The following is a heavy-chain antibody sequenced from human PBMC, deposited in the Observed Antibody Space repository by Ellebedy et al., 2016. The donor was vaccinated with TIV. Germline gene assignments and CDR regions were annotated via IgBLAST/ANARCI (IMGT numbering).Heavy chain of an antibody. CDR2: IKPDGSDK. V-gene: IGHV3-7*01. Sequence: GESLKISCAASGFTFSPYWMSWVRQAPGKGLEWVANIKPDGSDKYYVDSVKGRFTISRDNAKNSLYMQMNSLRAEDTAVYYCARSDYFDYWGQGTLVTVSS. CDR1: GFTFSPYW. CDR3: ARSDYFDY. J-gene: IGHJ4*02.